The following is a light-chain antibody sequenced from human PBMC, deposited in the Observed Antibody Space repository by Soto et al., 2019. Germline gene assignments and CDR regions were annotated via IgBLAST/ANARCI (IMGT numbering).Light chain of an antibody. CDR2: EVT. CDR3: REYAASNTFYLL. V-gene: IGLV2-8*01. J-gene: IGLJ3*02. Sequence: QSALTQPPSASGSPGQSVTISCTGTSSDVGGYNYVSWYQQYPGRAPKLMIYEVTKRPSGVPDRFSGSKSGNTASLTVSGLQAEDEADYCCREYAASNTFYLLFGGGTKLTFL. CDR1: SSDVGGYNY.